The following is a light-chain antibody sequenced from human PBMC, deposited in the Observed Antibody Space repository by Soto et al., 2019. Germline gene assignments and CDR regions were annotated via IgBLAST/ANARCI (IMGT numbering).Light chain of an antibody. J-gene: IGKJ5*01. V-gene: IGKV3-11*01. CDR1: ESVSNN. Sequence: ILMTQSPDILSVSAGERATLSCRASESVSNNLAWYQQKPRQAPRLLIYDASTRATGIPARFSGSGSGTDFTLTISSLEPEDFAVYYCQQRSIRPLMYTFGQGTRLEIK. CDR3: QQRSIRPLMYT. CDR2: DAS.